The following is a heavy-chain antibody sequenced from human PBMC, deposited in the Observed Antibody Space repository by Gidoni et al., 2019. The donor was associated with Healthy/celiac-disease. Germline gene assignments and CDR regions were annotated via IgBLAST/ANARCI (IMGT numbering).Heavy chain of an antibody. CDR1: GGSLISGSYY. V-gene: IGHV4-61*02. CDR3: ARLPSSGWYHFDY. D-gene: IGHD6-19*01. CDR2: IYTSGST. J-gene: IGHJ4*02. Sequence: QVQLQESGPGLVKPSQTLSLTCTVSGGSLISGSYYWSWIRQPAGKGLEWIGRIYTSGSTNYNPSLKSRVTISVDTSKNQFSLKLSSVAAADTAVYYCARLPSSGWYHFDYWGQGTLVTVSS.